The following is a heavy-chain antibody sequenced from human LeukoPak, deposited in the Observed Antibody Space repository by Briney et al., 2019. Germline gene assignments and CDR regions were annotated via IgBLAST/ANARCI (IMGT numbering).Heavy chain of an antibody. D-gene: IGHD3-22*01. Sequence: GGSLRLSCAASGFTSSDYYMSWIRQAPGKGLEWVSYISTSGRYANYTDSVKGRFTISRDNAKNSLFLQMNSLRAEDTAVYYCARVASITMICDFWGQGTLVTVSS. CDR1: GFTSSDYY. J-gene: IGHJ4*02. V-gene: IGHV3-11*06. CDR3: ARVASITMICDF. CDR2: ISTSGRYA.